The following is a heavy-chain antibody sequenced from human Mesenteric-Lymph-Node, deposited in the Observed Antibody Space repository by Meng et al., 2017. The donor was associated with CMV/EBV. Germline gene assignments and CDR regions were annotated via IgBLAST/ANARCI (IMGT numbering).Heavy chain of an antibody. Sequence: GESLKISCEASGFTFNSYSMNWVRQAPGRGLEWVANIKEDGSEQHYVESVKGRFTISRDNAKNSLYLQMNSLRAEDTAVYYCVTVRYDAKGSTYYRSFDYWGQGTLVTVS. CDR1: GFTFNSYS. V-gene: IGHV3-7*01. CDR3: VTVRYDAKGSTYYRSFDY. CDR2: IKEDGSEQ. D-gene: IGHD4/OR15-4a*01. J-gene: IGHJ4*02.